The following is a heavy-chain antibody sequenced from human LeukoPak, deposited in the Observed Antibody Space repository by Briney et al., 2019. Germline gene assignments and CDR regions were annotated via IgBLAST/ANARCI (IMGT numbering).Heavy chain of an antibody. CDR2: IIPIFETT. J-gene: IGHJ4*02. D-gene: IGHD2-8*01. V-gene: IGHV1-69*01. CDR3: ARSLRVSGDFDY. CDR1: TGAFDNYA. Sequence: SVKVSCKFSTGAFDNYAVNWVRQAPGQGPEWMGAIIPIFETTNYAPKFQGRITITADGSTGTAYMDLSSLRSEDTAIYYCARSLRVSGDFDYWGQGTQVIAS.